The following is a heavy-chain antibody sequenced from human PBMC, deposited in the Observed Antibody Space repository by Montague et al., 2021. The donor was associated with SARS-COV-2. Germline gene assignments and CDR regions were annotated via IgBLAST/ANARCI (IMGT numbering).Heavy chain of an antibody. D-gene: IGHD3-10*01. CDR2: ITSSSSHL. J-gene: IGHJ3*02. CDR1: GFTFSDYY. CDR3: AREHNYDSGRRDGFDI. Sequence: SLRLSCAASGFTFSDYYMNWIRQAPGQGLEWVSHITSSSSHLYYADSVKGRFTISRDNAKNSLYLQTNSLRAEDTAVYYCAREHNYDSGRRDGFDIWGQGTAVTVSS. V-gene: IGHV3-11*01.